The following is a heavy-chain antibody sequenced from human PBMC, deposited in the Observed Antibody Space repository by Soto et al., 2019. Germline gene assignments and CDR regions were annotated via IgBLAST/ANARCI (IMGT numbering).Heavy chain of an antibody. CDR3: ARALTVTTRGYYYYGMDV. D-gene: IGHD4-4*01. CDR1: GGTFSSYA. J-gene: IGHJ6*02. Sequence: AASVKVSCKASGGTFSSYAISWVRQAPGQGLEWMGGIIPIFGTANYAQKFQGRVTITADESTSTAYMELSSLRSEDTAVYYCARALTVTTRGYYYYGMDVWGPGTTVTVSS. V-gene: IGHV1-69*13. CDR2: IIPIFGTA.